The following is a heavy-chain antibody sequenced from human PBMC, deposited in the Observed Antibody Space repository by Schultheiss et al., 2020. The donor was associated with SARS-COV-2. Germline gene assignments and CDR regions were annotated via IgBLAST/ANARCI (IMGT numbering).Heavy chain of an antibody. CDR3: AKRLSDYSYYYYMDV. Sequence: GGSLRLSCAASGFTFSSYAMHWVRQAPGKGLEWVSGIGGSGGITYYAVSVRGRFTISRDNSKNTLYLQMNSLRAEDTAVYYCAKRLSDYSYYYYMDVWGKGTTVTVSS. CDR1: GFTFSSYA. CDR2: IGGSGGIT. V-gene: IGHV3-23*01. D-gene: IGHD4-11*01. J-gene: IGHJ6*03.